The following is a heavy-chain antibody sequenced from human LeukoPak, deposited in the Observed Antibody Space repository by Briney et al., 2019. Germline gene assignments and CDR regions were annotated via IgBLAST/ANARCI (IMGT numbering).Heavy chain of an antibody. Sequence: SVKVSCKASGGTFSSYAISWVRQAPGQGLEWMGRIIPIFGTANYAQKFQGRVTITTDESTSTAYMELSSLRSEDTAVYYCARDGIGSYSLDYRGQGTLVTVSS. CDR1: GGTFSSYA. D-gene: IGHD4-11*01. J-gene: IGHJ4*02. V-gene: IGHV1-69*05. CDR3: ARDGIGSYSLDY. CDR2: IIPIFGTA.